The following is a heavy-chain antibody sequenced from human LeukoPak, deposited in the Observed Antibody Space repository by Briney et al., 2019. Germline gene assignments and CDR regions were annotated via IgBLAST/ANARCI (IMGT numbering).Heavy chain of an antibody. Sequence: SETLSLTWTVSGASIITTHYHWGWIRQPPGKGLEWIGSIYYSGTTYYNPSLKSRLTISVDTSRNHFSLSLSSVTAADTAIYYCAREIASSVEFWGQGSLVTVSS. CDR1: GASIITTHYH. V-gene: IGHV4-39*02. J-gene: IGHJ4*02. CDR3: AREIASSVEF. D-gene: IGHD6-6*01. CDR2: IYYSGTT.